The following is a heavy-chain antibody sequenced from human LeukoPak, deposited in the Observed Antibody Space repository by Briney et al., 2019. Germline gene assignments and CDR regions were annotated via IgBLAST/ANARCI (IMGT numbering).Heavy chain of an antibody. CDR1: GGSISSYY. V-gene: IGHV4-59*01. Sequence: SETLSLTCTVSGGSISSYYWSWIRQPPGKGLEWIGYIYYSGSTNYNPSLKSRVTISVDTSKNQFSLKLSSVTAADTAVYYCAGTYYYDSSGYYYWYFDLWGRGTLVTVSS. J-gene: IGHJ2*01. CDR3: AGTYYYDSSGYYYWYFDL. D-gene: IGHD3-22*01. CDR2: IYYSGST.